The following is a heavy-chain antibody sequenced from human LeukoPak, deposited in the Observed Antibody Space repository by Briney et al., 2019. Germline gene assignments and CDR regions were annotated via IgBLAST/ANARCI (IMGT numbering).Heavy chain of an antibody. CDR2: VYDGGTT. V-gene: IGHV3-53*01. J-gene: IGHJ4*02. D-gene: IGHD2-2*01. CDR1: GFTVSNNY. Sequence: GGSLRLSCAASGFTVSNNYLSWVRQAPGKGLEWVSFVYDGGTTVYADSVKGRFTISRDNSKNTLYLEMNSLRAEDTAVYYCARGYCSSTSCFLDYWGQGTLVTVSS. CDR3: ARGYCSSTSCFLDY.